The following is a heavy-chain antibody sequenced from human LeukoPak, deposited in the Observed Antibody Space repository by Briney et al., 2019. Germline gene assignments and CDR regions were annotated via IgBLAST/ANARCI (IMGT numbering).Heavy chain of an antibody. CDR3: ARVRYNWNDVGYMDV. D-gene: IGHD1-1*01. CDR1: GYTFTGYY. V-gene: IGHV1-2*02. J-gene: IGHJ6*03. CDR2: INPNSGGT. Sequence: GASVKVSCKASGYTFTGYYMHWVRQAPGQGLEWMGWINPNSGGTNYAQKFQGRVTMTRDTSISTAYMELSRLRPDDTAVYYCARVRYNWNDVGYMDVWGKGTTVTVSS.